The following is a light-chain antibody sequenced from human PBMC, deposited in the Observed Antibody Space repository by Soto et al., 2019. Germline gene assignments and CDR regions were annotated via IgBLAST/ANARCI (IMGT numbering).Light chain of an antibody. Sequence: QSVLTQPPSASGTPGQRVTISCSGSSSNIGSNYVSWYQQLPGTAPKLLIDRNNQRPSGVPDRFSGSKSGTSASLAISGLRSEDEADYYCAAWDDSRSGLVVFGGGTKLTVL. J-gene: IGLJ2*01. V-gene: IGLV1-47*01. CDR3: AAWDDSRSGLVV. CDR1: SSNIGSNY. CDR2: RNN.